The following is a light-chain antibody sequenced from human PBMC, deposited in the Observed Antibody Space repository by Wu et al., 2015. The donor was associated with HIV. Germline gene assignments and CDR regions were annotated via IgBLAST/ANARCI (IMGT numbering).Light chain of an antibody. CDR2: GAS. J-gene: IGKJ1*01. V-gene: IGKV3-20*01. CDR3: QQYNNWPQT. Sequence: EIVLTQSPGTLSLSPGERATLSCRASQSISSSYLAWYQQRPGQAPRLLIYGASSRATGIPDRFSGSGSGTEFTLTIDSMQSEDLAVYYCQQYNNWPQTFGLGTKVEIK. CDR1: QSISSSY.